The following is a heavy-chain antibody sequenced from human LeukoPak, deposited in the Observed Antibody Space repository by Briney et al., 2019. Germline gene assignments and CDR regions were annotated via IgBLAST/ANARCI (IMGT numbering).Heavy chain of an antibody. D-gene: IGHD5-24*01. J-gene: IGHJ4*02. CDR1: GGSISSGGYS. CDR3: ARAMAGGYYFDY. V-gene: IGHV4-30-2*01. Sequence: SQTLSLTCAVSGGSISSGGYSWSWLRQPPGKGLEWIGYIYHSGSTYYNPSLKSRVTISVDRSKNQFSLKLSSVTAADTAVYYCARAMAGGYYFDYWGQGTLVTVSS. CDR2: IYHSGST.